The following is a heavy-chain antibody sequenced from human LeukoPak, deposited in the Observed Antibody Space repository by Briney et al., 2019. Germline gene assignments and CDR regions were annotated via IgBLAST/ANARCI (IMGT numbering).Heavy chain of an antibody. Sequence: ASVKVSCKASGYTFTSYAMHRVRQAPGQRLEWMGWINAGNGNTKYSQKFQGRVTITRDTSASTAYMELSSLRSEDTAVYYCARVIVPGTTSLRVMRPFGAFDIWGQGTMVTVSS. CDR1: GYTFTSYA. V-gene: IGHV1-3*01. CDR3: ARVIVPGTTSLRVMRPFGAFDI. CDR2: INAGNGNT. D-gene: IGHD1-1*01. J-gene: IGHJ3*02.